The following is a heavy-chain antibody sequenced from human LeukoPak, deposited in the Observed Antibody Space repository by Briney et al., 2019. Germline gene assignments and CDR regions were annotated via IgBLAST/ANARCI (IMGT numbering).Heavy chain of an antibody. CDR1: GFTFSSYS. J-gene: IGHJ4*02. Sequence: GGSLRLSCAASGFTFSSYSMNWVRQAPGKGLEWVSSISSSSSHIYYADSVKGRFTISRDNAKNSLYLQMNSLRAEDTAVYYCARGAYYSNYEALDYWGQGTLVTVSS. CDR3: ARGAYYSNYEALDY. V-gene: IGHV3-21*01. CDR2: ISSSSSHI. D-gene: IGHD4-11*01.